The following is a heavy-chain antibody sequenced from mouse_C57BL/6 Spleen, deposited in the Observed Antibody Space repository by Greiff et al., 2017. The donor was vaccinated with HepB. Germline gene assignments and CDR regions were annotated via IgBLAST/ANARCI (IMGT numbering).Heavy chain of an antibody. J-gene: IGHJ3*01. CDR2: IDPEDGET. CDR3: ARSFYDNYERWFAY. CDR1: GFNIKDYY. V-gene: IGHV14-2*01. Sequence: VQLQQSGAELVKPGASVKLSCTASGFNIKDYYMHWVKQRTEQGLEWIGRIDPEDGETKYAPNFQGKATITADTSSNTAYLQLSSLTSEDTAVCYCARSFYDNYERWFAYWGQGTLVTVSA. D-gene: IGHD2-1*01.